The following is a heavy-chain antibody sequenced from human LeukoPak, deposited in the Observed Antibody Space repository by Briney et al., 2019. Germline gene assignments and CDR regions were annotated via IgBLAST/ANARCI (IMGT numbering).Heavy chain of an antibody. J-gene: IGHJ4*02. CDR1: GFIVSSNS. V-gene: IGHV3-53*01. Sequence: GGSLRLSCTVSGFIVSSNSMSWVRQAPGKGLEWVSFIYSAGNTHYSDSVKGRFTISRDNAKNSLYLQMNSLRAEDTAVYYCARDRGRSTAYFDYWGQGTLVTVSS. CDR2: IYSAGNT. D-gene: IGHD5/OR15-5a*01. CDR3: ARDRGRSTAYFDY.